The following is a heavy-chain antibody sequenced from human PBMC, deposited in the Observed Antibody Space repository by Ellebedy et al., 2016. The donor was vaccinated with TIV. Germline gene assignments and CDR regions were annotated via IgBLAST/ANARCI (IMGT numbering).Heavy chain of an antibody. Sequence: MPSETLSLTCTVSGGSISSSSYYWGWIRQPPGKGLEWIGSIYYSGSTYYNPSLKSRVTISVDTSKNQFSLKLSSVTAADTAVYYCARHKIIAYPDGLNWFDPWGQGTLVTVSS. CDR1: GGSISSSSYY. CDR2: IYYSGST. D-gene: IGHD3-10*01. CDR3: ARHKIIAYPDGLNWFDP. V-gene: IGHV4-39*01. J-gene: IGHJ5*02.